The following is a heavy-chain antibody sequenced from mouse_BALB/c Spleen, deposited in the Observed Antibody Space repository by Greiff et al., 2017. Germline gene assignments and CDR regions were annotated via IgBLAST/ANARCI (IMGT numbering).Heavy chain of an antibody. CDR2: IDPSDSYT. CDR3: ARAGGSSYFDY. Sequence: QVQLQQPGAELVKPGASVKLSCKASGYTFTSYWMHWVKQRPGQGLEWIGEIDPSDSYTNYNQKFKGKATLTVDKSSSTAYMQLSSRTSEDSAVYYCARAGGSSYFDYWGQGTTLTVSS. J-gene: IGHJ2*01. CDR1: GYTFTSYW. V-gene: IGHV1-69*02. D-gene: IGHD1-1*01.